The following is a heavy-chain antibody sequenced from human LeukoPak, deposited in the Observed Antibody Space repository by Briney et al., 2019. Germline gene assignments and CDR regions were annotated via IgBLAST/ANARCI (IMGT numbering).Heavy chain of an antibody. D-gene: IGHD6-19*01. Sequence: GASVKVSCKASGYTLTSYYIHLVRQAPGQGFEWMAIINPSDGSTTNSQKFQGGVTMTTDTSASTAYMELRSLRSDDTAVYYCARDGWPSYYYYMDVWGKGTTVTVSS. J-gene: IGHJ6*03. V-gene: IGHV1-46*01. CDR3: ARDGWPSYYYYMDV. CDR1: GYTLTSYY. CDR2: INPSDGST.